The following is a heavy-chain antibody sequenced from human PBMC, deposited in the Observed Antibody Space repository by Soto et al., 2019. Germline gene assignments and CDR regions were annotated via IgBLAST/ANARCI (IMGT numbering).Heavy chain of an antibody. CDR2: IIPILGIA. Sequence: QVQLVQSGAEVKKPGSSVKVSCKASGGTFISYTISWVRQSPGQGLEWMGRIIPILGIANYAQKFQGRVTITADKSTSTAYMELSSLRSEDTAVYYCARDGPGGGGGSFYWGQGTLVTVSS. CDR3: ARDGPGGGGGSFY. V-gene: IGHV1-69*08. J-gene: IGHJ4*02. D-gene: IGHD2-15*01. CDR1: GGTFISYT.